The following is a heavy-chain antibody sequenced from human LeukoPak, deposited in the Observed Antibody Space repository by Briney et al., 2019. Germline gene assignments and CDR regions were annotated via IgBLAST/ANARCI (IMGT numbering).Heavy chain of an antibody. V-gene: IGHV3-11*05. J-gene: IGHJ4*02. CDR3: AREDFFTPHS. CDR1: GFTFSAYY. CDR2: IGFSSIGYSSDHI. D-gene: IGHD3/OR15-3a*01. Sequence: GGSLRLSCAASGFTFSAYYMTWIRQAPGKGLEWVSSIGFSSIGYSSDHIKYADSVKGQFTISRDNAKNSLYLQMDSLRAEDTAVYFCAREDFFTPHSWGQGTLVTVSS.